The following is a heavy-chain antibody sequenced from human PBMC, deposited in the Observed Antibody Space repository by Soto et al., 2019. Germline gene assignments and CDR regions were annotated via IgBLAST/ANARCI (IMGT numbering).Heavy chain of an antibody. Sequence: QVQLVQSGAEVKKPGASVKVSCKASGYTFTGYYMHWVRQAPGQGLEWMGWINPNSGGTNYAQKFQGRVTMTRDTSIITAYMELSRLRSDDTAVYYCAREGMAYYYGSGSFIDYWGQGTLVTVSS. CDR1: GYTFTGYY. CDR3: AREGMAYYYGSGSFIDY. D-gene: IGHD3-10*01. J-gene: IGHJ4*02. CDR2: INPNSGGT. V-gene: IGHV1-2*02.